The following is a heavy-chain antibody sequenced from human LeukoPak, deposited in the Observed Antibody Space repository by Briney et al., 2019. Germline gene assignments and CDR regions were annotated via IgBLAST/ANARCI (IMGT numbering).Heavy chain of an antibody. J-gene: IGHJ4*02. CDR1: GGSFSGYY. CDR2: INHSGST. Sequence: PSETLSLTCAVYGGSFSGYYWSWIRQPPGKGLEWIGEINHSGSTNYNPSLKSRVTISVDTSKNQFSLKLSSVTAADTAVYYCARAAYYYDNSDYWGQGTLVTVSS. D-gene: IGHD3-22*01. V-gene: IGHV4-34*01. CDR3: ARAAYYYDNSDY.